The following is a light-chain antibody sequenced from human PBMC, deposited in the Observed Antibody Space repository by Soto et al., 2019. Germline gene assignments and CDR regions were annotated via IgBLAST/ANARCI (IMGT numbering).Light chain of an antibody. CDR3: QQYNSYSWT. J-gene: IGKJ1*01. CDR1: QSISSW. V-gene: IGKV1-5*03. CDR2: KAS. Sequence: DIQMTQSPSTLSASVGDRVTITCRASQSISSWLAWYQQKPGQAPKLLIYKASSLESGVPSRFSGSGSGTEFTLTLSSRQPDDFATYYCQQYNSYSWTFGQGTKVEIK.